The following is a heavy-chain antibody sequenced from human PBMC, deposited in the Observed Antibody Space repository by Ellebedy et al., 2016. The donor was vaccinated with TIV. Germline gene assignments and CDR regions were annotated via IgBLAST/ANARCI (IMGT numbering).Heavy chain of an antibody. CDR2: ISGDGGST. J-gene: IGHJ4*02. V-gene: IGHV3-43*02. CDR1: GFTFDDYA. Sequence: GESLKISCAASGFTFDDYAMHWVRQAPGKGLEWVSLISGDGGSTYYADSVKGRFTISRDNAKNSLYLQMNSLRAEDMALYYCAKESSGSWYLGYFDYWGQGTLVTVSS. D-gene: IGHD6-13*01. CDR3: AKESSGSWYLGYFDY.